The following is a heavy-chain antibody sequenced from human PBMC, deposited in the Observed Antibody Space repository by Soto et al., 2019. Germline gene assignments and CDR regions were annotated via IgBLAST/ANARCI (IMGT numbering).Heavy chain of an antibody. Sequence: QLLESGPGLVKPSETLSLTCTVSGGSISSSSYYWGWIRQPPGKGLEWIGSIYYSGSTYYNPSLKSRVTISVDTSKNQFSLKLSSVTAADTAVYYCARLDYDSSLGYWGQGTLVTVSS. CDR1: GGSISSSSYY. J-gene: IGHJ4*02. CDR2: IYYSGST. V-gene: IGHV4-39*01. CDR3: ARLDYDSSLGY. D-gene: IGHD3-22*01.